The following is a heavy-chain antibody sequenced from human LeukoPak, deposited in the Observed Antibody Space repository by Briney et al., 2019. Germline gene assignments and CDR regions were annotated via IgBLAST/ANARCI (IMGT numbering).Heavy chain of an antibody. CDR3: AAGGGSRDAFDI. J-gene: IGHJ3*02. D-gene: IGHD2-15*01. CDR2: IYYSGST. Sequence: TSETLSLTCTVSGGSISSSSYYWGWIRQPPGKGLEWIGSIYYSGSTYYNPSLKSRVTISVDKSKNQFSLKLSSVTAADTAVYYCAAGGGSRDAFDIWGQGTMVTVSS. CDR1: GGSISSSSYY. V-gene: IGHV4-39*07.